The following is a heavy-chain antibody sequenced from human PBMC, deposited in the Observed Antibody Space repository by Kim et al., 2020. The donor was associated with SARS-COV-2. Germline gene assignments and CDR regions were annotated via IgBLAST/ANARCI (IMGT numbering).Heavy chain of an antibody. V-gene: IGHV3-49*04. CDR2: IRSKAYGGTT. CDR3: TRGLTLFGSGSYYSYYYYMDA. CDR1: GFTFGDYA. Sequence: GGSLRLSCTASGFTFGDYAMSWVRQAPGKGLEWVGFIRSKAYGGTTEYAASVKGRFTISRDDSKSIAYLQMNSLKTEDTAVYYCTRGLTLFGSGSYYSYYYYMDAWGKGTTVTVSS. D-gene: IGHD3-10*01. J-gene: IGHJ6*03.